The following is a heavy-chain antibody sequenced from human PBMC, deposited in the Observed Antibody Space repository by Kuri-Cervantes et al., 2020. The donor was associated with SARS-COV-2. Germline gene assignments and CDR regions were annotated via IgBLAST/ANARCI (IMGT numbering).Heavy chain of an antibody. D-gene: IGHD7-27*01. V-gene: IGHV4-30-4*08. Sequence: SGPTLVKPTQTLTLTCTFSGFSLSTSGMRASWIRQHPGKALEWIGFIYYTETTSYTPSLKSRVTISFDTSKNQFSLRLTSVTVADTAVYYCAREFWGPGYYYMDVWGKGTAVTVSS. CDR2: IYYTETT. J-gene: IGHJ6*03. CDR1: GFSLSTSGMR. CDR3: AREFWGPGYYYMDV.